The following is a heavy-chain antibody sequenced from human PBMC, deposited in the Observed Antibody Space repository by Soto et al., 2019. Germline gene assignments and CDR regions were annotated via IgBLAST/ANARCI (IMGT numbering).Heavy chain of an antibody. CDR1: SGSLSGYS. V-gene: IGHV4-34*01. Sequence: QVQLQQWGAGLLKPSETLSLTCAVYSGSLSGYSWTWIRQTPGKGLEWIGEISQSGSTNYNPSLMSRVTILVDTSNKQISLILSSVTAADTAVYYCARLSPGPRCFHHWGQGTLVTVSS. D-gene: IGHD4-17*01. J-gene: IGHJ1*01. CDR2: ISQSGST. CDR3: ARLSPGPRCFHH.